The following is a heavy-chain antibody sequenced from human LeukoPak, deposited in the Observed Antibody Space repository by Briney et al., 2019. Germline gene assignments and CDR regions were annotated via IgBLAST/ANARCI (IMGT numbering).Heavy chain of an antibody. CDR1: GCTFSTYA. CDR2: ISGSGGKT. CDR3: AKDFFGVVNGRFDP. Sequence: TGGSLRLSCAASGCTFSTYAMSWVRQAPGKGLEWVSGISGSGGKTNYADSVKGRFTISRDNSKNTLYLQMNSLRAEDTAVYYCAKDFFGVVNGRFDPWGQGTLVTVSS. D-gene: IGHD3-3*01. V-gene: IGHV3-23*01. J-gene: IGHJ5*02.